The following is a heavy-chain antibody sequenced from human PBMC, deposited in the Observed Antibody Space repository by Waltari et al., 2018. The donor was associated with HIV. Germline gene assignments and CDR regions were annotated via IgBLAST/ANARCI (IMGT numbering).Heavy chain of an antibody. Sequence: VQLVESGGGLVKPGESLRLSCAGSGFAFGKSTLRWVRQAPGKGLEWISTISSTSGYIEYADSVKGRFTVSRDNAKKSLSLQMNSLRAEDAAVYYCARGLTIFGDVIPYYFDHWGQGSLVTVSS. D-gene: IGHD3-3*01. V-gene: IGHV3-21*01. CDR1: GFAFGKST. CDR2: ISSTSGYI. J-gene: IGHJ4*01. CDR3: ARGLTIFGDVIPYYFDH.